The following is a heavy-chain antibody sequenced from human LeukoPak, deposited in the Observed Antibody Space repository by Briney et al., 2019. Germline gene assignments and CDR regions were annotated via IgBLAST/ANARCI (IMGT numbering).Heavy chain of an antibody. J-gene: IGHJ4*02. CDR1: GFTFTNSA. Sequence: GGSLRLSCAASGFTFTNSAMNWVRQAPGKGLEWVASITGTVTYIYYADSVEGRFTISRDNAKNSLYLQMNSLRADDTAVYYCAREAGPLDYWGQGTLVTVSS. CDR2: ITGTVTYI. CDR3: AREAGPLDY. V-gene: IGHV3-21*01. D-gene: IGHD6-19*01.